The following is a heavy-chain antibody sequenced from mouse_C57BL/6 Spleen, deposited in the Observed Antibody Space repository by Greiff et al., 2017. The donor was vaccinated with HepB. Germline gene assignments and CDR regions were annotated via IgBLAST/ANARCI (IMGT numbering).Heavy chain of an antibody. CDR1: GYTFTSYW. V-gene: IGHV1-55*01. D-gene: IGHD3-2*02. CDR2: IYPGSGST. CDR3: ARTAQATLAWFAY. J-gene: IGHJ3*01. Sequence: QVQLQQPGAELVKPGASVKMSCKASGYTFTSYWITWVKQRPGQGLEWIGDIYPGSGSTNYNEKFKSKATLTVDTSSSTAYMQLSSLTSEDSAVYDCARTAQATLAWFAYWGQGTLVTVSA.